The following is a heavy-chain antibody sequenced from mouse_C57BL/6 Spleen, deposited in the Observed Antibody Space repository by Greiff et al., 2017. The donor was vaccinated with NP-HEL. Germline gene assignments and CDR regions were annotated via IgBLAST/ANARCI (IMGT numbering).Heavy chain of an antibody. J-gene: IGHJ4*01. CDR2: IYPGDGDT. V-gene: IGHV1-82*01. D-gene: IGHD3-1*01. Sequence: VKLQESGPELVKPGASVKISCKASGYAFSGSWMNWVKQRPGKGLEWIGRIYPGDGDTNYNGKFKGKATLTADKSSSTAYMQLSSLTSEDSAVYFCARGAGAMDYWGQGTSVTVSS. CDR3: ARGAGAMDY. CDR1: GYAFSGSW.